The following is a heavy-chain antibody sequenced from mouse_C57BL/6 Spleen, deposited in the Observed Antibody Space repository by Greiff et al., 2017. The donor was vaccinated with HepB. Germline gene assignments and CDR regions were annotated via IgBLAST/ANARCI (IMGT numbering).Heavy chain of an antibody. J-gene: IGHJ1*03. D-gene: IGHD2-3*01. Sequence: VQLQQSGPELVKPGASVKISCKASGYAFSSSWMNWVKQRPGKGLEWIGRIYPGDGDTNYNGKFKGKATLTADKSSSTAYMQLSSLTSEDSAVYFCARGDGYAWYFDVWGTGTTVTVSS. CDR3: ARGDGYAWYFDV. CDR2: IYPGDGDT. V-gene: IGHV1-82*01. CDR1: GYAFSSSW.